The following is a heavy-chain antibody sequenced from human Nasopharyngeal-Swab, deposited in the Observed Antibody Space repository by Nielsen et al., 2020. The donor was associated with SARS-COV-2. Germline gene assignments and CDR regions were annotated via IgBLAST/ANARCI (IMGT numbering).Heavy chain of an antibody. J-gene: IGHJ4*02. CDR3: ARGEQQLVH. D-gene: IGHD6-13*01. CDR2: INPNSGGT. CDR1: GYTFTGYY. V-gene: IGHV1-2*06. Sequence: ASLKVSSKASGYTFTGYYMHWLRQAPGQGLEWMGRINPNSGGTNYAQKFQGRVTMTRDTSISTAYMGLSRLRSDDTAVYYCARGEQQLVHWGQGTLVTVSS.